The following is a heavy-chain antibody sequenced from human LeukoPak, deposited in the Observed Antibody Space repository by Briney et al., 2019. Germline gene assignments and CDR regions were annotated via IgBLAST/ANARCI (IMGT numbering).Heavy chain of an antibody. D-gene: IGHD3-10*01. CDR2: FYYTGIT. Sequence: SETLSLTCSVSSCSISSSSYYWGWIRQPPGKGLEWIGSFYYTGITYYNPSLKSRVTISVDASENQFSLKLSSVTAADPALYYCARHGFGSILTGALIDYSGQGTLVTVSS. J-gene: IGHJ4*02. CDR1: SCSISSSSYY. CDR3: ARHGFGSILTGALIDY. V-gene: IGHV4-39*01.